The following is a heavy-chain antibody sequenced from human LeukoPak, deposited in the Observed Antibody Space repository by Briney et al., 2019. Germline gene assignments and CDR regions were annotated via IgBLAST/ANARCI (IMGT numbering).Heavy chain of an antibody. CDR3: AICRYYYDSSGYYYTAFDI. CDR1: GYTFTSYY. Sequence: ASVKVSCKASGYTFTSYYMHWVRQAPGQGLEWMGIINPSGGSTSYAQKFQGRVTMTRDMSTSTVYMELSSLRSEDTAVYYCAICRYYYDSSGYYYTAFDIWGQGTMVTVSS. V-gene: IGHV1-46*01. J-gene: IGHJ3*02. D-gene: IGHD3-22*01. CDR2: INPSGGST.